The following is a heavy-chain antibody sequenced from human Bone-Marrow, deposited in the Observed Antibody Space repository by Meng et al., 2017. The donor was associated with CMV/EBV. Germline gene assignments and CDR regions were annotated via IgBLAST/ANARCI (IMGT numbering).Heavy chain of an antibody. CDR2: IYSGGST. CDR3: ARDGFLEWLGVRYFDY. D-gene: IGHD3-3*01. CDR1: GFTVSSNY. V-gene: IGHV3-66*02. Sequence: ETLSLTCAASGFTVSSNYMSWVRQAPGKGLEWVSVIYSGGSTYYADSVKGRFTISRDNSKNTLYLQMNSLRAEDTAVYYCARDGFLEWLGVRYFDYWGQGTLVTVSS. J-gene: IGHJ4*02.